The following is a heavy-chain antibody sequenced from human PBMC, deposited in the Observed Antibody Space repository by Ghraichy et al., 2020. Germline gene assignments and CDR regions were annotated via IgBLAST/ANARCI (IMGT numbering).Heavy chain of an antibody. CDR3: ARGTDGRDGYSFDY. J-gene: IGHJ4*02. V-gene: IGHV1-69*13. Sequence: SVKVSCKASGGTFSSYAISWVRHAPGQGLEWMGGIIPIFGTANYAQKFQGRVTITADESTSTAYMELSSLRSEDTAVYYCARGTDGRDGYSFDYWGQGTLVTVSS. CDR1: GGTFSSYA. D-gene: IGHD5-24*01. CDR2: IIPIFGTA.